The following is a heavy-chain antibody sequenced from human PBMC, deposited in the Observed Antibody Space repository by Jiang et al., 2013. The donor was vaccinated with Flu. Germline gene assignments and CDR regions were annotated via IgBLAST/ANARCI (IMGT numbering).Heavy chain of an antibody. CDR1: GFSRDW. CDR3: TRDRGRFHLDY. CDR2: INPDGSAR. V-gene: IGHV3-7*03. D-gene: IGHD3-10*01. Sequence: EVQLVESGGGLVQPGGSLRLSCAASGFSRDWIIWVRQAPGKGLEWVGSINPDGSARYYVDSVKGRFTISRDNTEESVYVQMNSLRGDDTAVYYCTRDRGRFHLDYWGQGTLVTVSS. J-gene: IGHJ4*02.